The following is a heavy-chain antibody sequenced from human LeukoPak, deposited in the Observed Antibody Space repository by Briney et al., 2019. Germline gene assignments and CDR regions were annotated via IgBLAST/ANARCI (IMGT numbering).Heavy chain of an antibody. V-gene: IGHV1-18*01. CDR2: ISAYNGNT. CDR1: GYTFTSYG. CDR3: ARWTTTYLDY. Sequence: ASVKVSCKASGYTFTSYGISWVRQASGQGLEWMGWISAYNGNTNYAQKLQGRVTMTRDTSTSTVYMELSSLRSEDSAVYYCARWTTTYLDYWGQGTLVTVSS. D-gene: IGHD4-11*01. J-gene: IGHJ4*02.